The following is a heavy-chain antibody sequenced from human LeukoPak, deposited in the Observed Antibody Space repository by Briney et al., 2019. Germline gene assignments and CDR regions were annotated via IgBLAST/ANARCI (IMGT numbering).Heavy chain of an antibody. CDR2: INAGNGNT. CDR1: GYTFTSYT. Sequence: EASVKVSCKASGYTFTSYTIHWVRQAPGQRLEWMGWINAGNGNTKYSQEFQDRVTITRDTSASTAYMELSSLRSEDMAVYYCAREDGSGSYYVTFFDYWGQGTLVTVSS. D-gene: IGHD3-10*01. V-gene: IGHV1-3*03. J-gene: IGHJ4*02. CDR3: AREDGSGSYYVTFFDY.